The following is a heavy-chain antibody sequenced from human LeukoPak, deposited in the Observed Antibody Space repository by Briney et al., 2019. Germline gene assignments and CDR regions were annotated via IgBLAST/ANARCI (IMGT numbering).Heavy chain of an antibody. J-gene: IGHJ2*01. V-gene: IGHV4-59*01. Sequence: SETLSLTCTVSGGSISGYYWSWIRQPPGKGLEWIGYIYYTGNTKYNPSLKSRVTISEDTSKNQFSLKLSSVTAADTAVYYCARGITMIAVVIHDWYFDLWGRGTLVTVSS. CDR2: IYYTGNT. CDR3: ARGITMIAVVIHDWYFDL. D-gene: IGHD3-22*01. CDR1: GGSISGYY.